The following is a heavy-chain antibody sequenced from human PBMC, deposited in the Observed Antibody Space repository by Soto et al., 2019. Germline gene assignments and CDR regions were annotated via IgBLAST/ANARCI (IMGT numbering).Heavy chain of an antibody. J-gene: IGHJ4*02. CDR1: GFTFTSSA. D-gene: IGHD3-22*01. CDR3: MTTNVAYSYDCSY. Sequence: SVKVSCKASGFTFTSSAVQWVRQARGQRLEWIGWIVVGSGNTNYAQKFQERVTITRDMSTSTAYMDLSSVTAADTAVYYCMTTNVAYSYDCSYWGQGTLVTVSS. CDR2: IVVGSGNT. V-gene: IGHV1-58*01.